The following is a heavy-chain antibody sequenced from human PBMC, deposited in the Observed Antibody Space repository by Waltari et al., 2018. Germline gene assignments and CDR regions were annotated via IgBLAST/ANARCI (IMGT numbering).Heavy chain of an antibody. Sequence: EVQLLESGGGLVQPGGSLRLSCAASGFTFSAFWMHWVRQAPGEGLVWGSRVNGDGSSTTYADSVKGRFTVSRDNARKTMFLQMTSLRAEDTAVYYCARDEDNYYDSSGYIKHWGQGALVTVSS. D-gene: IGHD3-22*01. V-gene: IGHV3-74*01. CDR3: ARDEDNYYDSSGYIKH. J-gene: IGHJ4*02. CDR1: GFTFSAFW. CDR2: VNGDGSST.